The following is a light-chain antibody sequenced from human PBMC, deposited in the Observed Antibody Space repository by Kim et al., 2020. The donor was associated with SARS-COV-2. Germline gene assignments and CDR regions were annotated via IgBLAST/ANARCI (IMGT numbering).Light chain of an antibody. V-gene: IGKV1-6*01. Sequence: ASIGDTVTITCRASQGIGNDLGWYQQKPGRAPKLLIYAASSLQIGVPSRFSGSGSGTDFTLTINSLQPEDFATYYCLQDYTYPWAFGQGTKVDIK. CDR1: QGIGND. CDR2: AAS. CDR3: LQDYTYPWA. J-gene: IGKJ1*01.